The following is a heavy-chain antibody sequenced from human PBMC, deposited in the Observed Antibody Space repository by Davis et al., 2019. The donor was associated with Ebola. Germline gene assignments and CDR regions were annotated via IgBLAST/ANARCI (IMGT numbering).Heavy chain of an antibody. D-gene: IGHD3-22*01. CDR3: ARDSHYYDSSGYGVSFDY. Sequence: GESLKISCAASGFTFSSYWMHWVRQAPGKGLVWVSSISSSSSYIYYADSVKGRFTISRDNAKNSLYLQMNSLRAEDTAVYYCARDSHYYDSSGYGVSFDYWGQGTLVTVSS. J-gene: IGHJ4*02. CDR1: GFTFSSYW. CDR2: ISSSSSYI. V-gene: IGHV3-21*01.